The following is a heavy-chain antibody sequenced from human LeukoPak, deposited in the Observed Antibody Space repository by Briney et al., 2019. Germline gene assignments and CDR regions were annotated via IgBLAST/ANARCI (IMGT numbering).Heavy chain of an antibody. Sequence: GGSLRLSRAASGFTFSSYAMSWVRQAPGKGLEWVSAISGSGGSTYYADSVKGRFTISRDNSKNTLYLQMNSLRAEDTAVYYCAKEEWLVLSRYGMDVWGQGTTVTVSS. D-gene: IGHD6-19*01. CDR2: ISGSGGST. CDR3: AKEEWLVLSRYGMDV. J-gene: IGHJ6*02. CDR1: GFTFSSYA. V-gene: IGHV3-23*01.